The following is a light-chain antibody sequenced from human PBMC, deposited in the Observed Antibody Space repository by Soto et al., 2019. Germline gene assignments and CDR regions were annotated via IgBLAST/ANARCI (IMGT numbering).Light chain of an antibody. J-gene: IGKJ1*01. Sequence: VMTQAPATLSLSPGERATLSCRASQSVSSYLAWYQQKPGQAPRLLIYDASNRATGIPARFSGSGSGTDSTLTISSLEPEDFAVYYCQQRSNWPKTFGQGTKVDIK. CDR2: DAS. CDR3: QQRSNWPKT. CDR1: QSVSSY. V-gene: IGKV3-11*01.